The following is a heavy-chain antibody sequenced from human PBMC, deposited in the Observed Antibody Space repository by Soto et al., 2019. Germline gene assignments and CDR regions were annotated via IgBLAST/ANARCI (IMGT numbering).Heavy chain of an antibody. D-gene: IGHD2-2*01. CDR2: IYYTGRT. V-gene: IGHV4-61*03. CDR1: GDSVKSGSFY. CDR3: ARDSTAFVFDY. J-gene: IGHJ4*02. Sequence: PSETLSLSYTVSGDSVKSGSFYWSWIRQTPGKGLEWIGYIYYTGRTSYNPSLNGRVTISLDLSKNHFALNLTSVTAADTAVYYCARDSTAFVFDYWGQGALVTVSS.